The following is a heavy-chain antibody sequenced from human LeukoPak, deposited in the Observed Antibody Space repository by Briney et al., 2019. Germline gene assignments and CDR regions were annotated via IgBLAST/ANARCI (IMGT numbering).Heavy chain of an antibody. CDR1: GYTFTSYY. CDR2: INPSGGST. J-gene: IGHJ5*02. D-gene: IGHD3-3*01. CDR3: ARDNWADNFGVANNWFDP. V-gene: IGHV1-46*01. Sequence: ASVKVSCKASGYTFTSYYMHWVRQAPGQGLEWMGIINPSGGSTSYAQKFQGRVTMTRDMSTSTVYIELSSLRSEDTAVYYCARDNWADNFGVANNWFDPWGQGTLVTVSS.